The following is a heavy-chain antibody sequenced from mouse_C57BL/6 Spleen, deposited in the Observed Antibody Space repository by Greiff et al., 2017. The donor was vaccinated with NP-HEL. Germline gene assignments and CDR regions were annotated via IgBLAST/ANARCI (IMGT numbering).Heavy chain of an antibody. CDR1: GYAFSSSW. Sequence: QVQLQQSGPELVKPGASVKISCKASGYAFSSSWMNWVKQRPGKGLEWIGRIYPGDGDTNYNGKFKGKATLTADKSSSTAYMQLSSLTSEDSAVYFCARMRVPAYGGQGTLVTVSA. J-gene: IGHJ3*01. CDR2: IYPGDGDT. V-gene: IGHV1-82*01. CDR3: ARMRVPAY.